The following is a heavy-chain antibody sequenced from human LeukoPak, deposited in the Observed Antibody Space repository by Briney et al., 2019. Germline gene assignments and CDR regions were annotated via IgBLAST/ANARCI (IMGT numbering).Heavy chain of an antibody. Sequence: PSETLSLTCTDSGGSISSYYWSWIRQPAGKGLEWIGRIYTSGSTNYNPSLKSRVTMSVDTSKNQFSLKLSSVTAADTAVYYCARESVTTSYYYYYMDVWGKGTTVTISS. CDR2: IYTSGST. V-gene: IGHV4-4*07. D-gene: IGHD4-17*01. J-gene: IGHJ6*03. CDR1: GGSISSYY. CDR3: ARESVTTSYYYYYMDV.